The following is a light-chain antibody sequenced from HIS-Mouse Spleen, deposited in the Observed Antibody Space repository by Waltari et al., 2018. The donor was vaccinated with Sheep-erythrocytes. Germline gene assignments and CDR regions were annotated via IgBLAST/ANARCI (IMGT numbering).Light chain of an antibody. J-gene: IGLJ1*01. Sequence: QSALTQPRSVSGSPGQSVTISCTGTSSDVGGYNYVSWYQQHPGKAPKLVIYDVSTRASGVPDRFSGSKSGNTASLTISGLQAEDEADYYCCSYAGSYNHVFATGTKVTVL. V-gene: IGLV2-11*01. CDR1: SSDVGGYNY. CDR3: CSYAGSYNHV. CDR2: DVS.